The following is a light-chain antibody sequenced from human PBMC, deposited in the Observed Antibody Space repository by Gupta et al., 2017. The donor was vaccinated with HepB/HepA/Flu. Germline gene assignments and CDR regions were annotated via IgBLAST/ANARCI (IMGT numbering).Light chain of an antibody. CDR3: HHSSWLPPV. Sequence: DLQVTQSPSTLSASVVDLVTITCRASLNIGSWLAWYQQKPGNAPRLLIYRTSVLEIGVPATFSGSGSGTEFTLTISRLEPDDFATYYCHHSSWLPPVFGQGTKLEIK. J-gene: IGKJ2*01. CDR2: RTS. CDR1: LNIGSW. V-gene: IGKV1-5*03.